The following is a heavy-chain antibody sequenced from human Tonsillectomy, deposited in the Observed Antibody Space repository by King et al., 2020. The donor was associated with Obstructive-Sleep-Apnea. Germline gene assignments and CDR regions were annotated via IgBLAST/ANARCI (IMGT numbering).Heavy chain of an antibody. V-gene: IGHV3-33*06. D-gene: IGHD6-13*01. J-gene: IGHJ4*02. CDR1: GFIFSTYG. Sequence: VQLVESGGGVVQPGKSLRLSCAASGFIFSTYGMHWVRQAPGKGLEWVAVIWHDGNYKYYGDSVKGRFTISRDNPKNTLYLHMSSLRSEDTAIYYCTKDRGSSSWSGADYWGQGTLVTVTS. CDR2: IWHDGNYK. CDR3: TKDRGSSSWSGADY.